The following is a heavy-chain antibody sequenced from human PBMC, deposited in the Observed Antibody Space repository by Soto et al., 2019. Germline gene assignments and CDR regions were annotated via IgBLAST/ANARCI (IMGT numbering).Heavy chain of an antibody. CDR3: ARPARRCSGGSCYSRHYYSYGMEV. V-gene: IGHV5-10-1*01. D-gene: IGHD2-15*01. CDR1: GYSFTSYW. J-gene: IGHJ6*01. CDR2: IDPSDSYT. Sequence: ESLNISFKGSGYSFTSYWISWVLQIPGKGLEWMGRIDPSDSYTNYSPSFQGHVTISADKSISTAYLQWSSLKASDTAMYYCARPARRCSGGSCYSRHYYSYGMEVLGQGTTVIVS.